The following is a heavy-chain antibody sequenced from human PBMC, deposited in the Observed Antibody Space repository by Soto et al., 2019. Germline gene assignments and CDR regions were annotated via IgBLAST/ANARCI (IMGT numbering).Heavy chain of an antibody. D-gene: IGHD3-9*01. V-gene: IGHV3-23*01. Sequence: PGGSLRLSCAASGFIFSSCAMSWVRQAPGKGLEWVSGIGDSGGTTYYADSVKGRFTISRDNSKNTLYLQMNSLRADDTAVYYCAKEGPYYDILTALDYWGQGTLVTVSS. CDR1: GFIFSSCA. CDR3: AKEGPYYDILTALDY. J-gene: IGHJ4*02. CDR2: IGDSGGTT.